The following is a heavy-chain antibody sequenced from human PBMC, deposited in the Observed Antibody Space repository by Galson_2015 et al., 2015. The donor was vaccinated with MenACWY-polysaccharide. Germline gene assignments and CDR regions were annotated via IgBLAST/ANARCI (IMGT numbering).Heavy chain of an antibody. V-gene: IGHV3-7*01. J-gene: IGHJ4*02. Sequence: SLRLSCAASGFSFNNHWMNWVRQAPGKGLEWVANMNQDGSTKYSIDSVKGRFTISRDNAKNPLSLQMNSLRGDDTAVYYCARGGLPGAMDFWGQGTLVTVSS. CDR2: MNQDGSTK. CDR1: GFSFNNHW. D-gene: IGHD2-2*01. CDR3: ARGGLPGAMDF.